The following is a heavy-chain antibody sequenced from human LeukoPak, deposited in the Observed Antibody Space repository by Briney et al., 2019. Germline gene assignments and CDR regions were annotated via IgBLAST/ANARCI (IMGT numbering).Heavy chain of an antibody. CDR1: GFTFSSYA. J-gene: IGHJ4*02. V-gene: IGHV3-23*01. CDR2: ISGSGGST. CDR3: AKSGDSSGYYLY. Sequence: GGSLRLSCAASGFTFSSYAMSWVRQAPGKGLEWVSAISGSGGSTYYADSVKGRFTITRDNSKNTLYLQMNSLRAEDTAVYYCAKSGDSSGYYLYWGQGTLVTVSS. D-gene: IGHD3-22*01.